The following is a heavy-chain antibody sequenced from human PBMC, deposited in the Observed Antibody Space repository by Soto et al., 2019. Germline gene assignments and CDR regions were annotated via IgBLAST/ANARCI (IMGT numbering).Heavy chain of an antibody. D-gene: IGHD3-22*01. CDR2: MYYSGSF. V-gene: IGHV4-59*02. Sequence: SETLSVTCTVSGASVGTGYLSWIRQPPGKGLEWIGFMYYSGSFNYNPSLRSRVTISVDTSKNQFSLKVTSVTADDTAVYFCAKSYYDTTGFAVDPWGQGTLVTVSS. J-gene: IGHJ5*02. CDR3: AKSYYDTTGFAVDP. CDR1: GASVGTGY.